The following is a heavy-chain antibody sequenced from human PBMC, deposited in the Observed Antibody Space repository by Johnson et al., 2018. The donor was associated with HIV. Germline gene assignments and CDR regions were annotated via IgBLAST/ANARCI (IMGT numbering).Heavy chain of an antibody. D-gene: IGHD2-21*01. V-gene: IGHV3-30*04. J-gene: IGHJ3*02. CDR2: ISYDGSNK. CDR3: ARGGGCGGDCYSGYDAFDI. CDR1: GFTFSSYA. Sequence: VQLVESGGGVVQPGRSLKLSCAVSGFTFSSYAMHWVRQAPGKGLEWVAVISYDGSNKYYADSVKGRFTISRHNSKNTLDRKMNSLRAEDTAVYYCARGGGCGGDCYSGYDAFDIWGQGTMVTVSS.